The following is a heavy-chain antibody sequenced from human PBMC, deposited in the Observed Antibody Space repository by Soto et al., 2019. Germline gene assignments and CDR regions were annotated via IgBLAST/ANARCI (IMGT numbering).Heavy chain of an antibody. D-gene: IGHD6-19*01. V-gene: IGHV4-59*01. Sequence: SETLSLTCTVSGGSISTDYWSWIRQPPGKGLEWIGYIYNSGTTNYNPSLKSRVTLSVDTTKNQFSLKLSSVTAADTAVYYCARRYSSGWYDWIDPWGQGTLVTVSS. CDR1: GGSISTDY. CDR2: IYNSGTT. CDR3: ARRYSSGWYDWIDP. J-gene: IGHJ5*02.